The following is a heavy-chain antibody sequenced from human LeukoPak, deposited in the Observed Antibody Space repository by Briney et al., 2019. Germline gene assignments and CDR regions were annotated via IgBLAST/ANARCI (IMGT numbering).Heavy chain of an antibody. CDR2: IKQDGSEK. CDR3: XXAXGYCSGGSCFAPYYYYYGMDV. Sequence: GGSLRLSCAASGFTFSSYWMSWVRQAPGKGLEWVANIKQDGSEKYYVDSVKGRFTISRDNAKNSLYLQMNSLRAEDTAVYYCXXAXGYCSGGSCFAPYYYYYGMDVWGQGTTVTVSS. D-gene: IGHD2-15*01. CDR1: GFTFSSYW. V-gene: IGHV3-7*01. J-gene: IGHJ6*02.